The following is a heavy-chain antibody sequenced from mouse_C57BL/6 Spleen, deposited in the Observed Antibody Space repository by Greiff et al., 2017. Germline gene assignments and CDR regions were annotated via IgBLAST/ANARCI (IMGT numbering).Heavy chain of an antibody. CDR3: ARIWDY. CDR1: GYSITSGYY. CDR2: ISYDGSN. Sequence: ESGPGLVKPSQSLSLTCSVTGYSITSGYYWNWIRQFPGNKLEWMGYISYDGSNNYNPSLKNRISITRDTSKNQFFLKLNSVTTEDTATYYCARIWDYWGQGTTLTVSS. J-gene: IGHJ2*01. D-gene: IGHD1-1*02. V-gene: IGHV3-6*01.